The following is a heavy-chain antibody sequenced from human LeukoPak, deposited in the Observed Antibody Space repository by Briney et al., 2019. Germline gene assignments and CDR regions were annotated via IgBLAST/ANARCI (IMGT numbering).Heavy chain of an antibody. CDR2: IEQDGGEK. J-gene: IGHJ4*02. Sequence: GGSLRLSCAASGFTFSSYGMSWVRQAPGKGLEWVANIEQDGGEKNYLDSVKGRFTISRDNAKNSLYLQMNSLRAEDTAVYYCARDKEKGGSGSKFDYWGQGTLVTVSS. CDR1: GFTFSSYG. D-gene: IGHD3-10*01. V-gene: IGHV3-7*03. CDR3: ARDKEKGGSGSKFDY.